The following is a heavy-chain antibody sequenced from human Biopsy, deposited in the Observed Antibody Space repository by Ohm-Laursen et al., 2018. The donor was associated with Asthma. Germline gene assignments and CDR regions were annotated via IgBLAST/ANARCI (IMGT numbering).Heavy chain of an antibody. CDR2: INYSGTT. V-gene: IGHV4-31*02. Sequence: SETLSLTWSVSGGSISSGAYFWSWARQPPGKGLEWIGYINYSGTTYYNPSLKSRVTIAVETSKNQFSLTLTSVTAADTALYYCARDLAGHCTSASCYGFDSWGQGAQVTVSS. J-gene: IGHJ5*01. D-gene: IGHD2-2*01. CDR1: GGSISSGAYF. CDR3: ARDLAGHCTSASCYGFDS.